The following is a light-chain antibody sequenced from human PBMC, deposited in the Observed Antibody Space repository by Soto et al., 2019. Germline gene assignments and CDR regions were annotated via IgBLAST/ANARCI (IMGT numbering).Light chain of an antibody. V-gene: IGLV2-14*01. J-gene: IGLJ1*01. Sequence: QSVLTQPASVSGSPGQSITISCTGTSSDVGGYDYVSWYQMHPGKVPKLIIYEVSNRPSGVSNRFSGSKSGNTASLTISGLQAEDEADYYCSSYTSSSTYVFGTGTKLTVL. CDR2: EVS. CDR1: SSDVGGYDY. CDR3: SSYTSSSTYV.